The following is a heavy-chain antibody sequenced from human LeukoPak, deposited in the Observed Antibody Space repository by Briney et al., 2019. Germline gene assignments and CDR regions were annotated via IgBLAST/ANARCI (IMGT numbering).Heavy chain of an antibody. J-gene: IGHJ4*02. CDR1: GGSISSYY. V-gene: IGHV4-59*12. CDR2: IYYSGST. D-gene: IGHD3-9*01. Sequence: PSETLSLTCTVSGGSISSYYWSWIRQPPGKGLEWIGYIYYSGSTNYNPSPKSRVTISVDTSKNQFSLKVTSVTAADTAVYYCASAYYDILGGHFDYWGQGTLVTVSS. CDR3: ASAYYDILGGHFDY.